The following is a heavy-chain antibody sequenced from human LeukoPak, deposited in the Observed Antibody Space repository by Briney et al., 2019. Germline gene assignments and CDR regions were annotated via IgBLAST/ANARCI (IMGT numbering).Heavy chain of an antibody. CDR3: ARDEEGDYYHYYMDV. Sequence: GGSLRLSCVASGFSFRTYWMHWVRHVPGKGLVWVARINSDGGRATYADSVKGRFTISRDNAKNTLFLQMNSLRAEDTALYYCARDEEGDYYHYYMDVWGKGTTVTVSS. V-gene: IGHV3-74*03. J-gene: IGHJ6*03. D-gene: IGHD3-10*01. CDR1: GFSFRTYW. CDR2: INSDGGRA.